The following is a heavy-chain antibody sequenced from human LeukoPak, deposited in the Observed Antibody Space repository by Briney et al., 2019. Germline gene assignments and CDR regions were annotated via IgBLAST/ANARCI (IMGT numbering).Heavy chain of an antibody. J-gene: IGHJ4*02. CDR2: ISYDGSNK. CDR1: GFTFSSYG. Sequence: GGSLRLSCAASGFTFSSYGMHWVRQAPGKGLEWVAVISYDGSNKYYADSVKGRFTISRDNSKNTLYLQMNSLRAEDTAAYYCAKDSYSSPFDYWGQGTLVTVSS. CDR3: AKDSYSSPFDY. V-gene: IGHV3-30*18. D-gene: IGHD6-13*01.